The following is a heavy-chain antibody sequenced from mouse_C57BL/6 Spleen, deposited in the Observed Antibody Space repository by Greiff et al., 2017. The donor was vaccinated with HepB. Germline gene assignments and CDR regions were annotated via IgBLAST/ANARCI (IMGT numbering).Heavy chain of an antibody. J-gene: IGHJ3*01. Sequence: VQLQQSGAELVKPGASVKMSCKASGYTFTSYWITWVKQRPGQGLEWIGDIYPGSGSTNYNEKFKSKATLTVDTSSSTAYMQLSSLTSEDSAVYYCARGGVGYCISPAWCAYWGQGTLVTVSA. CDR1: GYTFTSYW. CDR3: ARGGVGYCISPAWCAY. V-gene: IGHV1-55*01. D-gene: IGHD1-1*01. CDR2: IYPGSGST.